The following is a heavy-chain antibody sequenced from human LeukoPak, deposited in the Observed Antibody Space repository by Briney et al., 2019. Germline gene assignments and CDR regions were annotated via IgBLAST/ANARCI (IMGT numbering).Heavy chain of an antibody. CDR3: ARSPSGSGSYGS. CDR1: GGSISSYY. D-gene: IGHD1-26*01. Sequence: SETLSLTCTVSGGSISSYYWSWIRQPPGKGLEWIGEIYHSGSTNYNPSLKSRVTISVDKSKNQFSLKLSSVTAADTAVYYCARSPSGSGSYGSWGQGTLVTVSS. CDR2: IYHSGST. J-gene: IGHJ5*02. V-gene: IGHV4-59*12.